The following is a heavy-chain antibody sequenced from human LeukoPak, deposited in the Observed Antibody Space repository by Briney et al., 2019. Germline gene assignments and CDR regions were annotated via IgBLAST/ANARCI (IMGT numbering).Heavy chain of an antibody. V-gene: IGHV3-23*01. J-gene: IGHJ4*02. CDR2: ISGSGGST. CDR3: ARGGAARPDY. CDR1: GFTFSSYA. Sequence: GGSLRLSCAASGFTFSSYAMSWVRQAPGKGLEWVSAISGSGGSTYYADSVKGRFTISRDDAKSSLYLQMNSLRVEDTAVYYCARGGAARPDYWGQGTLVTVSS. D-gene: IGHD6-6*01.